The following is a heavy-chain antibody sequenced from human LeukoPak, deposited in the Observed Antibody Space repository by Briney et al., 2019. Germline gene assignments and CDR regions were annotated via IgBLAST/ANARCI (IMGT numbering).Heavy chain of an antibody. D-gene: IGHD6-19*01. CDR1: GFTFSNYG. CDR2: IRYDGSNE. J-gene: IGHJ2*01. V-gene: IGHV3-30*02. CDR3: AKDLSSGWSTLSYFDL. Sequence: QPGGSLRLSCAASGFTFSNYGMHWVRQAPGKGLEWVAFIRYDGSNEYYADSVKGRFTISRDNSKNTLYLQMNSLRTEDTAVYYCAKDLSSGWSTLSYFDLWGRGTLVTVSS.